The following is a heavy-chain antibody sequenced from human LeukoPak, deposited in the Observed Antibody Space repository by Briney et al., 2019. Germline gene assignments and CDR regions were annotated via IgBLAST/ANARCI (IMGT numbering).Heavy chain of an antibody. Sequence: SETLSLTCTVSGGSISNSSSYWGWIRQPPGKGLGWIGSIYYSGSTYYNPSLKSRATISVDTSKNQFSLKLSSVTAADTAVYYCARHLPPSSYYYGSGSYNFDYWGQGTLVTVSS. CDR1: GGSISNSSSY. V-gene: IGHV4-39*01. CDR3: ARHLPPSSYYYGSGSYNFDY. J-gene: IGHJ4*02. CDR2: IYYSGST. D-gene: IGHD3-10*01.